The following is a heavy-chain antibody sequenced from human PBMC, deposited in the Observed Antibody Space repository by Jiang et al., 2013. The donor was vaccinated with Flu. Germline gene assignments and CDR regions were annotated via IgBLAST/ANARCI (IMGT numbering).Heavy chain of an antibody. CDR3: ARSPGVAVPIDY. CDR2: IYHSGNA. D-gene: IGHD6-19*01. V-gene: IGHV4-38-2*02. CDR1: GYSISSGYY. J-gene: IGHJ4*02. Sequence: LLKPSETLSLTCTVSGYSISSGYYWGWIRQPPGKGLEWIGSIYHSGNAYYNPSLKSRVAISVDTSKNQFSLKLSSVTAADTAVYYCARSPGVAVPIDYVGPGNPGPPSPQ.